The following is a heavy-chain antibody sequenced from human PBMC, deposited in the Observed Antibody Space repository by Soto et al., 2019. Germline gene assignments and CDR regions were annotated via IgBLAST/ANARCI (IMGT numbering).Heavy chain of an antibody. J-gene: IGHJ6*02. CDR3: XXXXXXXXPXXVLYYYYYYGMDV. V-gene: IGHV1-69*01. CDR1: GGTFSSYA. CDR2: IIPIFGTA. Sequence: QVQLVXXGAEVKKPGSSVKVSCKASGGTFSSYAISWVRQAPGQGLEWMGGIIPIFGTANYAQKFQGRVXXXXXXXXXXXXXXXXXXXXXXXXXXXXXXXXXXXXPXXVLYYYYYYGMDVWGQGTTVTV.